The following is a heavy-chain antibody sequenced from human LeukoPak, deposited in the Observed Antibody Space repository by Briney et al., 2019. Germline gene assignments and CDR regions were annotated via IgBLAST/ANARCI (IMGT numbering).Heavy chain of an antibody. V-gene: IGHV3-48*03. CDR1: GFIFSTYE. CDR2: ISYSGRTI. D-gene: IGHD3-22*01. Sequence: PGGSLRLSCAASGFIFSTYEMNWVREAPGKGLEWRSYISYSGRTIYYADSVKGRFTISRDNAKSSLYLQMNSLRAEDTAVYYCARDGRWTNYYDGSSPVWGQGTLVTVSS. CDR3: ARDGRWTNYYDGSSPV. J-gene: IGHJ4*02.